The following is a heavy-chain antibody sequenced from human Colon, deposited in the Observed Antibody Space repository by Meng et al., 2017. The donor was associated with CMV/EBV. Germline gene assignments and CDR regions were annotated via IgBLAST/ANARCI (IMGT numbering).Heavy chain of an antibody. CDR3: ARERGGGFDP. CDR2: MSPKSGNT. D-gene: IGHD1-26*01. J-gene: IGHJ5*02. CDR1: GYSFSTYD. Sequence: VSCKASGYSFSTYDMNWVRQATGQGLEWLGWMSPKSGNTGYAQKFQGRVAMTRNTSINTAYMELSSLTSEDTAVYYCARERGGGFDPWGQGTLVTVSS. V-gene: IGHV1-8*01.